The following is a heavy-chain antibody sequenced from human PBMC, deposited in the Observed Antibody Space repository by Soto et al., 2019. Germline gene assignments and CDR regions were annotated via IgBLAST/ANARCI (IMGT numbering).Heavy chain of an antibody. D-gene: IGHD6-13*01. Sequence: GGSLRLSCAASGFTFSSYWMSWVRQAPGKGLEWVANIKQDGSEKYYVDSVKGRFTISRDNAKNSLYLQMNSLRAEDTAVYYCARDGIAAAGVKSYYGMDVWGQGTTVTVSS. CDR2: IKQDGSEK. J-gene: IGHJ6*02. V-gene: IGHV3-7*01. CDR3: ARDGIAAAGVKSYYGMDV. CDR1: GFTFSSYW.